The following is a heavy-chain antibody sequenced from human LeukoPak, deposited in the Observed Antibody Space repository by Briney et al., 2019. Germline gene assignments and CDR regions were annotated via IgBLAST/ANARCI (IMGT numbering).Heavy chain of an antibody. J-gene: IGHJ6*03. V-gene: IGHV1-18*01. Sequence: ASVKVSCKPSGYTFITYGISWVRQAPGQGLEWMGWISPYNGNTKYAQKFQGRVTMTTDTSTSTGYMELRSLRSEDTAVYYCARFTGGTYYMDVWGKGTTVTVSS. CDR2: ISPYNGNT. CDR3: ARFTGGTYYMDV. D-gene: IGHD2-8*02. CDR1: GYTFITYG.